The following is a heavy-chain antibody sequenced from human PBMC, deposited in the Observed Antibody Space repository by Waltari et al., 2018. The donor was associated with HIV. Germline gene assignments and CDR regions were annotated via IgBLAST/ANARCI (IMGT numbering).Heavy chain of an antibody. D-gene: IGHD2-15*01. CDR2: ISYNGLNK. CDR1: GFNFSTSV. J-gene: IGHJ6*02. V-gene: IGHV3-30*18. Sequence: QVQLEESGGRVVQPGRSLSLTCVASGFNFSTSVLHWVRQAPGQVLEWVAVISYNGLNKYYVDSVKGRFTISRDNSNSTLFLQMSSLRPDDTAVYYCAKDLVTRGFFYFYGMHVWGQGTTVTVSS. CDR3: AKDLVTRGFFYFYGMHV.